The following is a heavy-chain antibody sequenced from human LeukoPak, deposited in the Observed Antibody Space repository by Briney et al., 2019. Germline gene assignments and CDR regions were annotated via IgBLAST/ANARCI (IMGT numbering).Heavy chain of an antibody. D-gene: IGHD2-21*02. CDR1: GYTFTSYG. Sequence: ASVKVSCKASGYTFTSYGISWVRQAPGQGLEWMGWISAYNGNTNYAQKLQGRVNMTTDTSTSTAYMELRSLRSDDTAVYYCARGTEIIFFGGDFAWFDYWGQGALVTVSS. V-gene: IGHV1-18*01. J-gene: IGHJ4*02. CDR2: ISAYNGNT. CDR3: ARGTEIIFFGGDFAWFDY.